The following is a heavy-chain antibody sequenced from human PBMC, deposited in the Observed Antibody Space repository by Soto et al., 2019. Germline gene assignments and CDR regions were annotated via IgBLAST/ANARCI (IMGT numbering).Heavy chain of an antibody. CDR3: ARGRSFSYDSTPPPMFDP. Sequence: VGSLRLSCAGSGFTFITFDIHCFLQSPVKVLEWVSGIGTLSDTFYAASVQGRFTISRQNAKSSVYLQMNSLRAGDTAFYYCARGRSFSYDSTPPPMFDPWGQGTLVTVSS. D-gene: IGHD3-10*01. CDR1: GFTFITFD. V-gene: IGHV3-13*01. J-gene: IGHJ5*02. CDR2: IGTLSDT.